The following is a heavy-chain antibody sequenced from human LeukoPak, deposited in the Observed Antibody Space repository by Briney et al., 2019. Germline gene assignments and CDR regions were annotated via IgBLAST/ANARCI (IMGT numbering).Heavy chain of an antibody. CDR3: ARAVAGTNALDI. CDR2: INGDGSTT. J-gene: IGHJ3*02. CDR1: GFTFSSYW. Sequence: GGSLRLSCAASGFTFSSYWMHWVRQAPGKGLVWVSRINGDGSTTTYAGSVKGRFTISRDNAKNTLDLQMNSLRAEDTAVYYCARAVAGTNALDIWGQGTLVTVSS. V-gene: IGHV3-74*01. D-gene: IGHD6-19*01.